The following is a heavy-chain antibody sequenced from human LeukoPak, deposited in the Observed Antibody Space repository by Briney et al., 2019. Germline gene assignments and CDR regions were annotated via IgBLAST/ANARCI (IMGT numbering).Heavy chain of an antibody. CDR2: IWYDGSNK. CDR3: ARDRLEAVTDDDYFDY. J-gene: IGHJ4*02. D-gene: IGHD2-21*02. Sequence: LPGRSLRLSCAASGFTFSNHGMHWVRQAPGKGPEWVALIWYDGSNKYYGDSVKGRFTISRDNSKNTVYLQMNSLRAEDTGVYYCARDRLEAVTDDDYFDYWGQGTLVTVSS. CDR1: GFTFSNHG. V-gene: IGHV3-33*01.